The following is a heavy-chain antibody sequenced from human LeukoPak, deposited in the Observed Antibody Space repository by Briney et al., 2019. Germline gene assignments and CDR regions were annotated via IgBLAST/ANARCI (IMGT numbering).Heavy chain of an antibody. CDR1: GYSFSSYW. V-gene: IGHV3-7*01. J-gene: IGHJ4*02. CDR3: ARDGSTVRGKSVATVRGDY. Sequence: PGESLKISCKGSGYSFSSYWMSWVRQAPGKGLEWVANIKQDGSEKYYVDSVKGRFTISRDNAKNSLYLQMNSLRAEDTAVYYCARDGSTVRGKSVATVRGDYWGQGTLVTVSS. D-gene: IGHD4-17*01. CDR2: IKQDGSEK.